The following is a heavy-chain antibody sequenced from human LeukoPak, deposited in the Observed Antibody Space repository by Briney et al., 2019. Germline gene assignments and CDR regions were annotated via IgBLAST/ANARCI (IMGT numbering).Heavy chain of an antibody. V-gene: IGHV4-39*01. CDR2: IYHDGST. CDR3: ATFGGSLDY. Sequence: PSETLSLTCTVSGGSIRSGNFYWAWIRQPPGKGLEWIGSIYHDGSTYYNPSLKSRVTISVDTSKNQFSLKLSSVTAADTAVYYCATFGGSLDYWGQGTLVTVSS. J-gene: IGHJ4*02. CDR1: GGSIRSGNFY. D-gene: IGHD3-16*01.